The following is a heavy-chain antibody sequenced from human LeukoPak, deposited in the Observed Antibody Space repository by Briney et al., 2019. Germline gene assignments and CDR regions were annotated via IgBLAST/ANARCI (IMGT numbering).Heavy chain of an antibody. CDR2: ISGSSTYI. V-gene: IGHV3-21*01. CDR1: GFTFSTYT. CDR3: ARDKRGANWFDP. D-gene: IGHD1-26*01. Sequence: SGGSLRLSCSASGFTFSTYTMNWVRQAPGKGLEWVSSISGSSTYIYYADSVKGRSTISRDNAKNSLYLQMNSLRAEDTAVYYCARDKRGANWFDPWGQGTLVTVSS. J-gene: IGHJ5*02.